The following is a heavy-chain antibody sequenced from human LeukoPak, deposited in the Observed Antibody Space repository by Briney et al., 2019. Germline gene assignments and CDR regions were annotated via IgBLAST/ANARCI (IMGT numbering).Heavy chain of an antibody. Sequence: SETLSLTCTVSGGSVSSGSHYWSWIRQPPGKGLEWIGNIFYTGGTNYNPSLKSRVTISVDTSKNQFSLKLSSVTAADTAVYYCARDGPFYYDSSGYYYVSWFGPWGQGTLVTVSS. V-gene: IGHV4-61*01. CDR3: ARDGPFYYDSSGYYYVSWFGP. CDR1: GGSVSSGSHY. D-gene: IGHD3-22*01. J-gene: IGHJ5*02. CDR2: IFYTGGT.